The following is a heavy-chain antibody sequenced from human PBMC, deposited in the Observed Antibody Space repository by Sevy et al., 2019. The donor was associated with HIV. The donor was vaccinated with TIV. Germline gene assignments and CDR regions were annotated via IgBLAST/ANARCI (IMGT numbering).Heavy chain of an antibody. V-gene: IGHV4-38-2*01. CDR2: TYHSGST. CDR1: GYSISSGYL. J-gene: IGHJ5*02. CDR3: ARLAVPRISSSGTYYNHGWFDV. D-gene: IGHD3-10*01. Sequence: SETLSLTCAVSGYSISSGYLWAWIRQPPGRGLEWIGRTYHSGSTYYNSSLTSRVTISVDTSKNQFSLKLSSVTAADTAVYYCARLAVPRISSSGTYYNHGWFDVWGQGILVTVSS.